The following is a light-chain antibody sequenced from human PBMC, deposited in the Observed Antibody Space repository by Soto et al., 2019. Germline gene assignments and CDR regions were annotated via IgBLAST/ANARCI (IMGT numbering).Light chain of an antibody. CDR3: QQSYSRPYT. J-gene: IGKJ2*01. Sequence: DIPMSQSPSSLSASVGDRVTITCRASQAISNHLHWYHQKAGEAPRLLIYSASTLQTGVPPRFSGSGSGTDFSLTISSLEPEDFATYYCQQSYSRPYTFGPGTKLEIK. CDR2: SAS. CDR1: QAISNH. V-gene: IGKV1-39*01.